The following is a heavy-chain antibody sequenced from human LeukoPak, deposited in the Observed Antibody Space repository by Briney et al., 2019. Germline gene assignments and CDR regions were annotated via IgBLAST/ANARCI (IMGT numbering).Heavy chain of an antibody. J-gene: IGHJ5*02. CDR3: ARGVGDYDVEGWFDP. CDR1: GGTFSSYA. Sequence: GASVKVSCKASGGTFSSYAISWVRQAPGQGLEWMGGIIPIFGTANYAQKFQGRVTITTDESTSTAYMELSSLRSEDTAVYYCARGVGDYDVEGWFDPWGQGTLVTVSS. CDR2: IIPIFGTA. D-gene: IGHD4-17*01. V-gene: IGHV1-69*05.